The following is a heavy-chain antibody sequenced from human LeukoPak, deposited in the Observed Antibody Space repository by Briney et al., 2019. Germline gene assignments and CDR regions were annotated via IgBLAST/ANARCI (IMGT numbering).Heavy chain of an antibody. CDR1: GGSISSYY. D-gene: IGHD3-16*01. V-gene: IGHV4-59*01. J-gene: IGHJ6*02. Sequence: SETLSLTCTVSGGSISSYYWSWIRQPPGKGLEWIGCIYYSGSTNYNPSLKSRVTISVDTSKNQFSLKLSSVTAADTAVYYCARNPGGSYYYYGMDVWGQGTTVTVSS. CDR3: ARNPGGSYYYYGMDV. CDR2: IYYSGST.